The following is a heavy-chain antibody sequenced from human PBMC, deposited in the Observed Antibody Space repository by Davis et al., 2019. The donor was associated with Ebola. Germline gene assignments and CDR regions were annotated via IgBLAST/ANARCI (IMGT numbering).Heavy chain of an antibody. J-gene: IGHJ4*02. CDR1: GGTFSSYA. Sequence: SVKVSCKASGGTFSSYAISWVRQAPGQGLEWMGGIIPIFGTANYAQEFQGRVTITADESTSTAYMELSSLRSEDTAVYYCARLYYYDSSGYRDYWGQGTLVTVSS. CDR3: ARLYYYDSSGYRDY. V-gene: IGHV1-69*13. D-gene: IGHD3-22*01. CDR2: IIPIFGTA.